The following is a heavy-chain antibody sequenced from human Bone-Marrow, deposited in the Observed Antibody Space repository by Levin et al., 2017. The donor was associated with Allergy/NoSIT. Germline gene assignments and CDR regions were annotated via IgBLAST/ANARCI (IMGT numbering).Heavy chain of an antibody. CDR1: GVPFSGYW. Sequence: GGSLRLSCAASGVPFSGYWMHWVRQAPGKGLMWVSRINSDGSSTNYADSVKGRFTISRDNDKNTLYLQMNSLRADDTAMYYCARAPFGGFDYWGQGTLVTVSS. CDR2: INSDGSST. D-gene: IGHD4-23*01. CDR3: ARAPFGGFDY. V-gene: IGHV3-74*01. J-gene: IGHJ4*02.